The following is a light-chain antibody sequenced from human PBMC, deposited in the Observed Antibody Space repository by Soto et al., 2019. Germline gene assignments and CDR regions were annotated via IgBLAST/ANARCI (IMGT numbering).Light chain of an antibody. V-gene: IGKV3-15*01. CDR3: QQYHNSPYT. Sequence: EIVMTQSAATLSVSAGERATLSCRASQTVSSNLAGYQQKPGQAPRLLIYGASSRATDIPVRFSGSGSGTEFTLTISSLHSEDFAVYYCQQYHNSPYTCGQGTKLEI. CDR1: QTVSSN. J-gene: IGKJ2*01. CDR2: GAS.